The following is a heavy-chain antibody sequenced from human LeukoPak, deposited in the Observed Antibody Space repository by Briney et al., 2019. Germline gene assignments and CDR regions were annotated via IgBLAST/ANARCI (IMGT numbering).Heavy chain of an antibody. CDR3: ARSRTEWFDLDY. CDR2: IYSGGST. J-gene: IGHJ4*02. D-gene: IGHD3-3*01. V-gene: IGHV3-53*01. CDR1: GFTVSSNY. Sequence: GGSLRLSCAASGFTVSSNYMSWVRQAPGKGLEWVSVIYSGGSTYYADSVKGRFTISRDNSKNTLYLQMNSLRAEDTAVYYCARSRTEWFDLDYWGQGTLVTVSS.